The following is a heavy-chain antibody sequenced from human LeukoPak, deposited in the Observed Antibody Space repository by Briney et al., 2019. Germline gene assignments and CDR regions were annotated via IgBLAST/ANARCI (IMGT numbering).Heavy chain of an antibody. V-gene: IGHV3-30*02. CDR3: AKGTGSGSFLVDY. J-gene: IGHJ4*02. CDR1: GFSFSSYA. CDR2: MRHDGSKK. D-gene: IGHD3-10*01. Sequence: GGSLRLSCAASGFSFSSYAMHWGRQAPGKGLEWVAFMRHDGSKKYYADCGQVRFIISRDNSKNTLYLQMNALRTEDTAVYFCAKGTGSGSFLVDYWGQGTLVTVSS.